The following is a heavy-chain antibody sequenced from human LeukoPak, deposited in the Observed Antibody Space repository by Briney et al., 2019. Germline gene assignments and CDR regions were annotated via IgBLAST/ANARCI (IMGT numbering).Heavy chain of an antibody. Sequence: ASVKVSCKTSGYTFIDYFIHWVRQAPGQGLEWMGRLNPNNGYTFYTEEFQGRVTMTSDTSISTAYMELTSLTSDDTALYYCARDLSSTANWEFDYRGQGTLVTVSS. J-gene: IGHJ4*02. V-gene: IGHV1-2*06. CDR2: LNPNNGYT. CDR1: GYTFIDYF. D-gene: IGHD7-27*01. CDR3: ARDLSSTANWEFDY.